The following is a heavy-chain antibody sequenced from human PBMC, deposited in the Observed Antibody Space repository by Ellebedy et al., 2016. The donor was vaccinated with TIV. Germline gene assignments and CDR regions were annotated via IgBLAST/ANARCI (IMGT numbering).Heavy chain of an antibody. Sequence: GGSLRLXCAASGFTFSSYSMNWVRQAPGKGLEWVSAISGSGGSTYYADSVKGRFTISRDNSKNTLYLQMNSLRAEDTAVYYCAKDQSILTGYYSVDYFDYWGQGTLVTVSS. CDR3: AKDQSILTGYYSVDYFDY. D-gene: IGHD3-9*01. CDR1: GFTFSSYS. CDR2: ISGSGGST. V-gene: IGHV3-23*01. J-gene: IGHJ4*02.